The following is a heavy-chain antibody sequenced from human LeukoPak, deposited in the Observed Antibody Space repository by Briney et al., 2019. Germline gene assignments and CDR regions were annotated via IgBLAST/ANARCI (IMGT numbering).Heavy chain of an antibody. Sequence: GGSLRLSCAASGLTVRNNYMSWVRQAPGKGLEWVSVVYSDGSTYYADSVKGRFTISRDNSKNTLYLQMNSLRAEDTAVYYCAKLLYYYDSSQPYWGQGTLVTVSS. CDR1: GLTVRNNY. J-gene: IGHJ4*02. CDR2: VYSDGST. CDR3: AKLLYYYDSSQPY. V-gene: IGHV3-53*01. D-gene: IGHD3-22*01.